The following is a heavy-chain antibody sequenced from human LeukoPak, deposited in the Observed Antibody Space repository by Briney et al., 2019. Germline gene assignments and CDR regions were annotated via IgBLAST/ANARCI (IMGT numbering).Heavy chain of an antibody. CDR3: ARDSGYSYSD. J-gene: IGHJ4*02. Sequence: SETLSPICTVSRGSISRYYWSWIRQPAGKGLEWIGRIYTSGSTNYNPSLKSRVTMSVDTSKNQFSLKLSSVTAADTAVYCCARDSGYSYSDWGQGTLVTVSS. CDR1: RGSISRYY. V-gene: IGHV4-4*07. CDR2: IYTSGST. D-gene: IGHD5-18*01.